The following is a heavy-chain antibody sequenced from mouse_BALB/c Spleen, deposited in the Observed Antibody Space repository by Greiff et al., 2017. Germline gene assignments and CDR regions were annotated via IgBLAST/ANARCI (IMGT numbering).Heavy chain of an antibody. V-gene: IGHV5-9-4*01. D-gene: IGHD2-4*01. CDR2: ISSGGSYT. CDR3: AREDDYDGDYYAMDY. J-gene: IGHJ4*01. CDR1: GFTFSSYA. Sequence: EVKVVESGGGLVKPGGSLKLSCAASGFTFSSYAMSWVRQSPEKRLEWVAEISSGGSYTYYPDTVTGRFTISRDNAKNTLYLEMSSLRSEDTAMYYCAREDDYDGDYYAMDYWGQGTSVTVSS.